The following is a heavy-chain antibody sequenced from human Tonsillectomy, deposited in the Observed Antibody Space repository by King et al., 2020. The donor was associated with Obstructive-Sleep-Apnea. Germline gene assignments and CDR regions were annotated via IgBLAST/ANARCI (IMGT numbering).Heavy chain of an antibody. Sequence: VQLVESGGGVVQPGRSLRLSCAASGFTFSNYVLYWVRQAPGKGPEWVALISSDGINKYYADSVKGRFTISRDRPNNKWYLQMNSLRNEDMAVYYCATKDRGDDPLSFSSDIWGQGTTVSVSA. D-gene: IGHD2-2*01. V-gene: IGHV3-30*01. J-gene: IGHJ6*01. CDR2: ISSDGINK. CDR3: ATKDRGDDPLSFSSDI. CDR1: GFTFSNYV.